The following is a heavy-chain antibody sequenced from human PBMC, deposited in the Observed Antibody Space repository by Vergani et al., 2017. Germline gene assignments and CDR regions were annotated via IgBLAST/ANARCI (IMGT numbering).Heavy chain of an antibody. Sequence: QVQLQESGPGLVKPSETLSLTCTVSGGSISSYYWSWIRQPAGKGLEWIGRIYSSGRTNYNPSLKSRVTMSVDTSRSQFALNLTSVTAADTALYYCARGPGDYGIDYWGQGTLVTVSS. CDR3: ARGPGDYGIDY. J-gene: IGHJ4*02. CDR1: GGSISSYY. CDR2: IYSSGRT. D-gene: IGHD4-17*01. V-gene: IGHV4-4*07.